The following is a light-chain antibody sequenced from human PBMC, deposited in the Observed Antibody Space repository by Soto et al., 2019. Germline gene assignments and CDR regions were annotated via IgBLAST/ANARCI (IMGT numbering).Light chain of an antibody. V-gene: IGKV3-15*01. J-gene: IGKJ4*01. CDR3: QQYDAWPLT. Sequence: IMSKQSPATLSVSPGERGTLSCRASQSIHNRMSWSLQKPGQAPRLLMYDAIIRAAGIPARFSGSWSGTEFTLTINSLQSEDFAVYYCQQYDAWPLTFGGGTKVDI. CDR2: DAI. CDR1: QSIHNR.